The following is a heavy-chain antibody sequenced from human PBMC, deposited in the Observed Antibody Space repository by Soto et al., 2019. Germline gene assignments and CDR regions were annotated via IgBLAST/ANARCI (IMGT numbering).Heavy chain of an antibody. J-gene: IGHJ3*02. CDR3: ARRVDVDAFDS. D-gene: IGHD5-12*01. Sequence: QVQLVQSRAEVKKPGASVKVSCKASGYTFTPYAMHWVRQPPGQRLEWMGWFSPDTGNRKYSQKLQDRVTITGDTSASTDYRELCSLRSEDRAVYYCARRVDVDAFDSWGQGTRVTVST. CDR1: GYTFTPYA. V-gene: IGHV1-3*01. CDR2: FSPDTGNR.